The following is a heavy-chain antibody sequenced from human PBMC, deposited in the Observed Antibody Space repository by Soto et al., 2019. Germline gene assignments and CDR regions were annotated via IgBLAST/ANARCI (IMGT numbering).Heavy chain of an antibody. CDR1: GFAFRHNY. D-gene: IGHD3-3*02. CDR2: INTGGSPA. J-gene: IGHJ4*02. CDR3: ARESFSASPNFFDY. Sequence: LRLSCTVSGFAFRHNYLTWIRQAPGKGLEWLSYINTGGSPAYYADSVKGRFTISRDDAKNSLYLQMNSLRADDTAVYYCARESFSASPNFFDYWGQGTLVTVSS. V-gene: IGHV3-11*04.